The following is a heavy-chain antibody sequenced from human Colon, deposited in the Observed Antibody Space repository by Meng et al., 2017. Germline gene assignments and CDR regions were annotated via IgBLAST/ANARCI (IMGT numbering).Heavy chain of an antibody. CDR2: IYYSGST. J-gene: IGHJ4*02. CDR1: GGSTSSSSYY. V-gene: IGHV4-39*07. CDR3: ARVGPHRLLTTTVTTFFDY. Sequence: GSLRLSCTVSGGSTSSSSYYWGWIRQPPGKGLEWIGSIYYSGSTYYNPSLKSRVTISVDTSKNQFSLKLSSVTAADTAVYYCARVGPHRLLTTTVTTFFDYWGQGTLVTVSS. D-gene: IGHD4-17*01.